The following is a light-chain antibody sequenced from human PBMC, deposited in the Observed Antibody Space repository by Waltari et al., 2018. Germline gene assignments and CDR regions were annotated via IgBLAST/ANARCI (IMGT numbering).Light chain of an antibody. CDR1: QGVSRL. Sequence: EIVLTQSPGTLSLSPGERATLSCRASQGVSRLVWYQQKPGQAPRLLIYDVSTRATGIPDRFSGSGSGTDFSLTISRLESEDFAVYYCQHYVTLPVTFGQGTKVEIK. J-gene: IGKJ1*01. CDR3: QHYVTLPVT. CDR2: DVS. V-gene: IGKV3-20*01.